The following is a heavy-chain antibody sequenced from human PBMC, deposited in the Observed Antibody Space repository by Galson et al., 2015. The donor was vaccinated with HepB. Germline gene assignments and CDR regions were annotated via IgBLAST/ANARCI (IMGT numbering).Heavy chain of an antibody. Sequence: SLRLSCAASGFTFSSYWMSWVRQAPGKGLEWVANIKQDGSEKYYVDSVKGRFTISRDNAKNSLYLQMNSLRAEDTAVYYCASGLKPYYYDSSGYYGSNWFDPWGQGTLVTVSS. CDR3: ASGLKPYYYDSSGYYGSNWFDP. V-gene: IGHV3-7*03. J-gene: IGHJ5*02. D-gene: IGHD3-22*01. CDR1: GFTFSSYW. CDR2: IKQDGSEK.